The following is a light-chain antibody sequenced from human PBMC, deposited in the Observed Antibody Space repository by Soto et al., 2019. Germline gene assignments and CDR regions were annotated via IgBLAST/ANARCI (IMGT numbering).Light chain of an antibody. CDR2: DAT. V-gene: IGKV3-11*01. CDR3: QQRGTWPLS. J-gene: IGKJ4*01. CDR1: QSVNSY. Sequence: EIVLTQSPATLSLSPGERATLSCRASQSVNSYLAWYQQKPGQAPRLLIYDATNRATGIPARFSGSGSGTDFTLTISSREPEDFAVYYCQQRGTWPLSFGGGTKVEIK.